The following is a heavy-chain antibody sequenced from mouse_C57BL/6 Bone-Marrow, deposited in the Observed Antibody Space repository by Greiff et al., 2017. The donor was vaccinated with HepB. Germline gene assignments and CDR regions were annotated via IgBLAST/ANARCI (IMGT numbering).Heavy chain of an antibody. J-gene: IGHJ1*03. Sequence: DVQLQESGPGLVKPSQSLSLTCSVTGYSITSGYYWNWIRQFPGNKLEWMGYISYDGSNNYNPSLKNRISITRDTSKNQFFLKLNSVTTEDTATYYCARGHYGSSYVGYFDVWGTGTTVTVSS. CDR1: GYSITSGYY. CDR2: ISYDGSN. CDR3: ARGHYGSSYVGYFDV. V-gene: IGHV3-6*01. D-gene: IGHD1-1*01.